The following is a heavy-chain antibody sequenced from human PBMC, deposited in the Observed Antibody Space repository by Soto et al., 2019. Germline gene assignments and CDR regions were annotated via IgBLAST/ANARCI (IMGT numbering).Heavy chain of an antibody. CDR1: GFTFSSYA. Sequence: GGSLRLSCTASGFTFSSYAMNWVRQAPGKGLEWVSATTGSGGVTYYADSVKGRFTISRDNSKNTLYLQMNSLRAEDTAVYYCARNWNGVDYWGQGTLVTVSS. D-gene: IGHD1-1*01. V-gene: IGHV3-23*01. CDR3: ARNWNGVDY. CDR2: TTGSGGVT. J-gene: IGHJ4*02.